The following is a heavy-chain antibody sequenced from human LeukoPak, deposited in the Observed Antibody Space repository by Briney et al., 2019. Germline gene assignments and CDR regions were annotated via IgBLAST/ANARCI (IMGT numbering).Heavy chain of an antibody. Sequence: ASVKVSCKVSGYTLTELSMHWVRQATGQGLEWMGWMNPNSGNTGYALKFQGRVTMTRNTSISTAYMELSSLRSEDTAVYYCARGIGWFDPWGQGTLVTVSS. J-gene: IGHJ5*02. CDR3: ARGIGWFDP. CDR2: MNPNSGNT. CDR1: GYTLTELS. V-gene: IGHV1-8*01. D-gene: IGHD3-10*01.